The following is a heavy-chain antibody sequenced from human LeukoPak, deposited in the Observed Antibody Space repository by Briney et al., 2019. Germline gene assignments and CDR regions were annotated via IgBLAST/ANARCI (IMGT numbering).Heavy chain of an antibody. CDR2: INHSGST. V-gene: IGHV4-34*01. CDR1: GGSFSGYY. CDR3: ARDSLDSSDYIDY. D-gene: IGHD3-22*01. J-gene: IGHJ4*02. Sequence: SETLSLTCAVYGGSFSGYYWSWIRQPPGKGLEWIGEINHSGSTNYNPSLKSRVTISVDTSKNQFSLKLSSVTAADTAVYYCARDSLDSSDYIDYWGQGTLVTVSS.